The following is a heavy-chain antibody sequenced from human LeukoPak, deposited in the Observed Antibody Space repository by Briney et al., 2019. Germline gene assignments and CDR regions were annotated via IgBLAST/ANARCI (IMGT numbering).Heavy chain of an antibody. J-gene: IGHJ6*02. CDR3: ARVPDGDYSYGMDV. V-gene: IGHV3-30-3*01. CDR1: GFTFSRCA. D-gene: IGHD4-17*01. Sequence: SGGSLRLSCVASGFTFSRCAMHWVRQAPGKGLEWVAVISYDGSNKYYADSVKGRFTISRDNSKNTLYLQMNSLRAEDTAVYYCARVPDGDYSYGMDVWGQGTTVTVSS. CDR2: ISYDGSNK.